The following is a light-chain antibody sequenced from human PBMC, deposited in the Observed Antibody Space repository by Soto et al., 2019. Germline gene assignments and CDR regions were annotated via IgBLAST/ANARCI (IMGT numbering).Light chain of an antibody. J-gene: IGKJ1*01. CDR3: QQYYHWRT. Sequence: IVMTQSPATLSVSPGETGTLSCRASQDIGTKLAWYQQKPGQAPRLLMYDVSTRASAAPARFSGSGSGSEFTLTISSLQSEDFAIYFCQQYYHWRTFGQGTKVDIK. CDR1: QDIGTK. V-gene: IGKV3-15*01. CDR2: DVS.